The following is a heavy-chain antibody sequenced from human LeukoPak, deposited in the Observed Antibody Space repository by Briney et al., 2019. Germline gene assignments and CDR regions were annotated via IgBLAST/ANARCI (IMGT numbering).Heavy chain of an antibody. V-gene: IGHV4-4*07. J-gene: IGHJ6*02. Sequence: PSETLSLTCTVSGGSISSYYWSWIRQPAEKGLEWIGRIYTSGSTNYNPSLKSRVTMSVDTSKNQFSLKLSSVTAADTAVYYCARDLDYGDYAYYYYGMDVWGQGTTVTVSS. CDR3: ARDLDYGDYAYYYYGMDV. D-gene: IGHD4-17*01. CDR2: IYTSGST. CDR1: GGSISSYY.